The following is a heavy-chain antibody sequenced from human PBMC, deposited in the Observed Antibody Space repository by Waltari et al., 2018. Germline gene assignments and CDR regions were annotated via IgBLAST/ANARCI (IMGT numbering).Heavy chain of an antibody. J-gene: IGHJ4*02. Sequence: EVQVVESGGGLIQPGGSLRLSCAASGFAFSYNSMSWVRQAPGKGLEWVAVIYSGVSAYYADAVKGRFTISRDSSENTFYLQMSSLRVEDTAVYYCARGPPISAKWELCWFDYWGQGTLVTVSS. CDR1: GFAFSYNS. V-gene: IGHV3-53*01. CDR2: IYSGVSA. D-gene: IGHD3-16*01. CDR3: ARGPPISAKWELCWFDY.